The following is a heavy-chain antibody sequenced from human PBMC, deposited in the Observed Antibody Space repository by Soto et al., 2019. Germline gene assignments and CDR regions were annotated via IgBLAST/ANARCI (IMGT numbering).Heavy chain of an antibody. V-gene: IGHV3-74*01. J-gene: IGHJ4*02. CDR3: ARLPVTAVTSIDS. Sequence: EVQLVESGGGLVQPGGSLRLSCAASGFTFSNYWMHWARQAPGKGLVWVSRINSDGNIKDYADSVKGRFTISRDNARNRLYLQVNSLTDEDTAVYYCARLPVTAVTSIDSWGQGTLVSVSS. CDR1: GFTFSNYW. CDR2: INSDGNIK. D-gene: IGHD2-21*02.